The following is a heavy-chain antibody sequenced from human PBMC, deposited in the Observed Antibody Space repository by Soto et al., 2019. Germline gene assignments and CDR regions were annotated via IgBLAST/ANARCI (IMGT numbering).Heavy chain of an antibody. D-gene: IGHD6-13*01. CDR1: GFTFSDYY. J-gene: IGHJ4*02. CDR2: ISSSSSYT. V-gene: IGHV3-11*05. Sequence: QVQLVESGGGLVQPGGSLRLSCAASGFTFSDYYMSWIRQAPGKGLEWVSYISSSSSYTNYADSVKGRFTISRDNXKHSLYLQMNSLRAEDTAVYYCAQAGYSSSWPFDYWGQGTLVTVSS. CDR3: AQAGYSSSWPFDY.